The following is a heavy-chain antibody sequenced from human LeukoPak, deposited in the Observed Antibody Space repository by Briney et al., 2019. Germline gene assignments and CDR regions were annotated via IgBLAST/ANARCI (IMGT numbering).Heavy chain of an antibody. D-gene: IGHD2-2*01. Sequence: PSETLSLTCAVSGYSISSGYYWGWIRQPPGKGLEWIGSIYHSGSTYYNPSLKSRVTISVDTSKNQFSLKLSSVTAADTAVYYCARQVYCSSTGCHYSEYFQHWGQGTLVTVSS. CDR1: GYSISSGYY. CDR2: IYHSGST. J-gene: IGHJ1*01. CDR3: ARQVYCSSTGCHYSEYFQH. V-gene: IGHV4-38-2*01.